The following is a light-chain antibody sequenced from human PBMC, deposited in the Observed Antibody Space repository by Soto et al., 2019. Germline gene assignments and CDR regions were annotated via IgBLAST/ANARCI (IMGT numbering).Light chain of an antibody. CDR1: QTISSY. Sequence: DIQMTQSPSSLSASVGDRVTITCRASQTISSYLNWYQQKPGKAPKLLIYAASSLRSGVPSRFSGSGSGTDFTLTISSLQPEDFATYYCQQSHSIPHTFGQGTKLEIK. CDR3: QQSHSIPHT. V-gene: IGKV1-39*01. J-gene: IGKJ2*01. CDR2: AAS.